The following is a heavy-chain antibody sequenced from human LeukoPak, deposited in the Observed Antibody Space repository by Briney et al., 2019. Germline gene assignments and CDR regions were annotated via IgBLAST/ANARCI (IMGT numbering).Heavy chain of an antibody. Sequence: GGSLRLSCAASGFTFSSYSMNWVRQAPGKGLEWVSYISSSSTTIYYADSVKGRFTISRDNAKNSLYLQMSSLRVEDTAVYYCARDPDYWGQGTLVTVSS. V-gene: IGHV3-48*04. CDR2: ISSSSTTI. CDR3: ARDPDY. CDR1: GFTFSSYS. J-gene: IGHJ4*02.